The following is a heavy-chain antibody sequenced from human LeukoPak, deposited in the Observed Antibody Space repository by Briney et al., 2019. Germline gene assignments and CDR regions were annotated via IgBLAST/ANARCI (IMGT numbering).Heavy chain of an antibody. CDR3: AREDIMIFGVVIPYYMDV. J-gene: IGHJ6*03. CDR2: IYGSGGT. V-gene: IGHV4-4*07. D-gene: IGHD3-3*01. CDR1: GGSISSYY. Sequence: SETLSLTCTVSGGSISSYYWSWIRQPAGKGLEWIGRIYGSGGTNYNSSLKSRVTMSADTSKNQFSLELSSVTAADTAVYYCAREDIMIFGVVIPYYMDVWGKGTTVTVSS.